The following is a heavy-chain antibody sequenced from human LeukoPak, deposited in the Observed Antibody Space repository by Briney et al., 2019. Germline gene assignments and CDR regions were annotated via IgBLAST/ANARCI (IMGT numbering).Heavy chain of an antibody. D-gene: IGHD3-10*01. CDR2: VSGGGGTST. CDR1: GFTISTSA. J-gene: IGHJ5*02. Sequence: GGYLRLSCAASGFTISTSAMSWVCQAQGKGLEYVSTVSGGGGTSTYYTDSVAGRFIISRDDPKNTLYLQMSSLRVEDTAVYYCAKGGGLLWLGESPRWFDPWGQGTLVTVSS. V-gene: IGHV3-23*01. CDR3: AKGGGLLWLGESPRWFDP.